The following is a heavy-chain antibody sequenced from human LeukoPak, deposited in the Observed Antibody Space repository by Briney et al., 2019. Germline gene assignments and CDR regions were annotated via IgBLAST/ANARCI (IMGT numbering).Heavy chain of an antibody. D-gene: IGHD4-17*01. Sequence: XMGWMNPNSGNTGYAQKFQGRVTMTRNTSISTAYMELSSLRSEDTAVYYCARGLMTTVTTSWGQGTLVTVSS. V-gene: IGHV1-8*01. CDR2: MNPNSGNT. CDR3: ARGLMTTVTTS. J-gene: IGHJ5*02.